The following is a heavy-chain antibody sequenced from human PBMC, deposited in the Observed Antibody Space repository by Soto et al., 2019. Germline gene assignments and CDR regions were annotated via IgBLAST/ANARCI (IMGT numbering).Heavy chain of an antibody. CDR3: AGRCDGTNCLGHFDY. Sequence: EVQLLESGGGLVQPGGSLRLSCAASGFTFINYAMSWVRQAPGKGLEWVSTIGGGDGSTYYADSVKGRFTISRDNSNSALYLQMNSLRVGDTAIYYCAGRCDGTNCLGHFDYWGQGTLVTVSS. V-gene: IGHV3-23*01. J-gene: IGHJ4*02. CDR1: GFTFINYA. CDR2: IGGGDGST. D-gene: IGHD2-2*01.